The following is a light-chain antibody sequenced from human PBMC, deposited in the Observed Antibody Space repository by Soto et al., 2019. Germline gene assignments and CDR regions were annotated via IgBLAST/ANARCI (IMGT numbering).Light chain of an antibody. V-gene: IGKV1-5*01. J-gene: IGKJ1*01. CDR2: DAS. CDR1: QSIGSW. Sequence: DIQLTQSPSTLSASVGDRVTITCRASQSIGSWLAWYQQKQGKAPKILIYDASSLESGVPSRFRGSRSGTEFTLTISRLQADDFATYYCQQYNSYPWTFGQGTKVDI. CDR3: QQYNSYPWT.